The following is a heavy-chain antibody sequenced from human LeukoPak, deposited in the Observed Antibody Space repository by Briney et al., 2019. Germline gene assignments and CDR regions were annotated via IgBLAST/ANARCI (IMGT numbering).Heavy chain of an antibody. Sequence: ASVKVSCKASGYTFTSYYMHWVRRAPGQGLEWMGWINPNSGGTNYAQKFQGRVTMTRDTSISTAYMELSRLRSDDTAVYYCARDRDLGVVIMESWFDPWGQGTLVTASS. CDR1: GYTFTSYY. J-gene: IGHJ5*02. V-gene: IGHV1-2*02. CDR3: ARDRDLGVVIMESWFDP. CDR2: INPNSGGT. D-gene: IGHD3-3*01.